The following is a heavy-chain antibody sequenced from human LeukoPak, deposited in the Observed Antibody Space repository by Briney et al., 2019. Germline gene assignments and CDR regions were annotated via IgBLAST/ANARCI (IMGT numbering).Heavy chain of an antibody. Sequence: GGSLRLSCAASGFTFSSHWMSWVRQAPGKGLEWVANMNQDGSEKYYVDSVKGRFTISRDNAENSLYLQMNSLRAEDTAVYYCARDDSGPDYWGQGTLVTVSS. D-gene: IGHD6-19*01. J-gene: IGHJ4*02. V-gene: IGHV3-7*01. CDR2: MNQDGSEK. CDR1: GFTFSSHW. CDR3: ARDDSGPDY.